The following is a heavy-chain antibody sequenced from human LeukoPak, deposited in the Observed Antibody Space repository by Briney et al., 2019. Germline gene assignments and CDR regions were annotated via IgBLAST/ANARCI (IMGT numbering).Heavy chain of an antibody. D-gene: IGHD3-10*02. V-gene: IGHV3-48*03. CDR3: AELGITMIGGV. Sequence: PGGSLRLSCTASGLIFSNYWMNWVRQAPGEGLEWVSYISSSGSTIYYADSVKGRFTISRDNAKNSLYLQMNSLRAEDTAVYYCAELGITMIGGVWGKGTTVTISS. J-gene: IGHJ6*04. CDR2: ISSSGSTI. CDR1: GLIFSNYW.